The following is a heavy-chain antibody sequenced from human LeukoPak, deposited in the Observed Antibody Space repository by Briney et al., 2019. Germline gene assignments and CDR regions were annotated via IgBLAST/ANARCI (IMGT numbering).Heavy chain of an antibody. J-gene: IGHJ1*01. CDR3: AGRGHRYSRD. D-gene: IGHD2-15*01. V-gene: IGHV4-4*09. CDR1: GDSVSSGY. Sequence: SETLSLTCTVSGDSVSSGYWTWLRHSPGKGLEWIGYISDSGITDYNPSLKSRLTISVETSNNQFSLNLNSVTAADTAVYYCAGRGHRYSRDWGQGILVTVSS. CDR2: ISDSGIT.